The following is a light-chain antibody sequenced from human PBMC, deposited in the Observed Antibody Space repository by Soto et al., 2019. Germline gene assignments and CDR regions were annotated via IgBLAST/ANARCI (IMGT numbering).Light chain of an antibody. CDR3: QLYCGCRPFT. V-gene: IGKV3-20*01. J-gene: IGKJ3*01. CDR1: PGVSSDY. Sequence: EIGLKQSPGTLSSSPGERATLSRRASPGVSSDYLAWYQQKPGPAPRPLLPRASRRATGIPARFSGSGAWADFTITITSMEAADFAEVYCQLYCGCRPFTFGPGTKVEIK. CDR2: RAS.